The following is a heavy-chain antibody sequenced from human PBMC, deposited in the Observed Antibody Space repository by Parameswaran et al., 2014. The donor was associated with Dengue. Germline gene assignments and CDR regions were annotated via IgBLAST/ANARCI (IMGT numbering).Heavy chain of an antibody. Sequence: KWIRQPPGKGLEWVSSISSSSSYIYYADSVKGRFTISRDNAKNSLYLQMNSLRAEDTAVYYCARDHAAAVLYWGQGTLVTVSS. J-gene: IGHJ4*02. CDR2: ISSSSSYI. V-gene: IGHV3-21*01. D-gene: IGHD6-13*01. CDR3: ARDHAAAVLY.